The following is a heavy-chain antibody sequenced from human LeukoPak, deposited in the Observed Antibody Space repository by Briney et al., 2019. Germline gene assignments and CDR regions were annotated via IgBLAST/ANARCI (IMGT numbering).Heavy chain of an antibody. CDR1: GFTFSSYN. D-gene: IGHD3-16*02. CDR3: ARDLLGYNYYYMDV. J-gene: IGHJ6*03. V-gene: IGHV3-21*01. Sequence: GGSLRLSCAASGFTFSSYNMNWVRQALGKGLEWVSSISSSSSYIYYADSVKGRFTISRDNAKNSLYLQMNSLRAEDTAVYYCARDLLGYNYYYMDVWGKGTTVTVSS. CDR2: ISSSSSYI.